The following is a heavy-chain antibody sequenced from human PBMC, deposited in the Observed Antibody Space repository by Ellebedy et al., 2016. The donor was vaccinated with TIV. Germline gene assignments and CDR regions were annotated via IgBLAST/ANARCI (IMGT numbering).Heavy chain of an antibody. CDR1: GYTFTNDD. Sequence: ASVKVSXXASGYTFTNDDINWVRQATGQGLEWMGWMNPNSGNTGYAQKFQGRVIMTRNTSINTSYMELSSLRSEDTAVYYCARGTRSSAYWGQGTLVTVSS. D-gene: IGHD6-6*01. CDR2: MNPNSGNT. J-gene: IGHJ4*02. CDR3: ARGTRSSAY. V-gene: IGHV1-8*01.